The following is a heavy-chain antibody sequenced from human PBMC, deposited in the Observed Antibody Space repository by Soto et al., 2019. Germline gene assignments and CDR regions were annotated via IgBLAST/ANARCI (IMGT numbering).Heavy chain of an antibody. CDR2: ISGSGVST. V-gene: IGHV3-23*01. CDR3: AKPLIVLMVYAQEDAFDI. CDR1: GFTFSSYA. J-gene: IGHJ3*02. Sequence: GGSLRLSCAASGFTFSSYAMSWVRQAPGKGLEWVSAISGSGVSTYYADSVKGRFTISRDNSKNTLYLQMNSLRAEDTAVYYCAKPLIVLMVYAQEDAFDIWGQGTMVTVSS. D-gene: IGHD2-8*01.